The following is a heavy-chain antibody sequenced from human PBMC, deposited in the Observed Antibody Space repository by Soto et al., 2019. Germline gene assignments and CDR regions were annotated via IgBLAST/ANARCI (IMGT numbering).Heavy chain of an antibody. V-gene: IGHV3-23*01. Sequence: EVQLLESGGGLVQPGGSLRLSCAASGFTFSSYTMSWVRQGPGKGLEWVSGISSSGGSTVYADSVKGRFTISRDNFKNTLYLKMNSLRAEDTAVYYCAKGWGDYWGQGTPVTGSS. CDR2: ISSSGGST. CDR1: GFTFSSYT. D-gene: IGHD7-27*01. J-gene: IGHJ4*02. CDR3: AKGWGDY.